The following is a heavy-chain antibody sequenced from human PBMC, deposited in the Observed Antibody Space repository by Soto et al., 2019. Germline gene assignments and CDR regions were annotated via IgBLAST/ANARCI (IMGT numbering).Heavy chain of an antibody. J-gene: IGHJ6*02. CDR3: ATGGHNDGYNFYHGMDV. Sequence: QVQVVQSGAEVKKPGSSVKVSCKVSGGIFTNNAISWVRQAPGQGLDWLGGVIPLFDTAYYAQIFRGRLRISADAATTTAYMELSGLTSADTAVYFCATGGHNDGYNFYHGMDVWGQGTTVTVS. V-gene: IGHV1-69*01. CDR2: VIPLFDTA. CDR1: GGIFTNNA. D-gene: IGHD5-18*01.